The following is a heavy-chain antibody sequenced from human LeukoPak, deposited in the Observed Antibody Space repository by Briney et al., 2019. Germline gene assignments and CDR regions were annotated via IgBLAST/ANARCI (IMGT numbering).Heavy chain of an antibody. J-gene: IGHJ6*03. Sequence: SETLSLTCSVSGGSISSSSYYWGWIRQPPGKGLEWIGSFHYSGSTYYNPSLKSRVTISVDTSKNQFSLKLSSVTAADTAVYYCARVSGVGSGRYMDVWGKGTTVTVSS. D-gene: IGHD1-26*01. CDR2: FHYSGST. V-gene: IGHV4-39*07. CDR3: ARVSGVGSGRYMDV. CDR1: GGSISSSSYY.